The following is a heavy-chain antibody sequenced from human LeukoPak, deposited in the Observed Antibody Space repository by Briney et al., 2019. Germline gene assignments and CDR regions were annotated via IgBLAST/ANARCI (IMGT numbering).Heavy chain of an antibody. CDR2: IYYSGST. Sequence: SETLSLTCTVSGGSIRSSSYYWGWIRQPPGKGLEWIGSIYYSGSTYYNPSFKSRVTISVDTSKNHFSLKLSSVTAADTAVYYCARRGVNSSGYPFDYWGQGTLVTVSS. CDR3: ARRGVNSSGYPFDY. D-gene: IGHD3-22*01. V-gene: IGHV4-39*02. J-gene: IGHJ4*02. CDR1: GGSIRSSSYY.